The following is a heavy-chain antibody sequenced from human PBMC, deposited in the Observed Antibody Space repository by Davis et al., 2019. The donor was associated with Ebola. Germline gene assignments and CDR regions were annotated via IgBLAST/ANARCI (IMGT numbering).Heavy chain of an antibody. J-gene: IGHJ4*02. CDR3: AIGLRITIFGVVINDSSFDY. Sequence: SETLSLTCAVYGGSFSGHYWGWIRQPPGKGLEWIGSIYYSGSTYYNPSLKSRVTISVDTSKNQFSLKLSSVTAADTAVYYCAIGLRITIFGVVINDSSFDYWGQGTLVTVSS. V-gene: IGHV4-34*01. CDR1: GGSFSGHY. D-gene: IGHD3-3*01. CDR2: IYYSGST.